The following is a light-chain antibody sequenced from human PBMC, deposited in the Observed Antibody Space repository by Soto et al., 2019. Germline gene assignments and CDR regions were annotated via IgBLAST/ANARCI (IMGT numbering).Light chain of an antibody. CDR1: ETVRRY. CDR3: QQIYSSPPT. Sequence: DIQMTQSPSSLSASVGDTVTITCRASETVRRYLNWYQQKPGRAPSLLIYATSSLQIGVPSRFSCSGSGPDFTLTISDLQPEDFGNYYCQQIYSSPPTFGQWTKVEIQ. V-gene: IGKV1-39*01. CDR2: ATS. J-gene: IGKJ1*01.